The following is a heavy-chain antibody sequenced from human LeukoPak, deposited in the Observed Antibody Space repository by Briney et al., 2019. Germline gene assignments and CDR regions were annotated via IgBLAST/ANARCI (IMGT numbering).Heavy chain of an antibody. CDR3: ARDYGSKFDY. Sequence: PSETLSLTCSVSGGSISSFYWSWIRQPPGKGLEWIGYIYYTGSTKYNPSLKSRLTISVDTSKNKFSLKLSSVTAADTAVYYCARDYGSKFDYWGQGTLVTVSS. J-gene: IGHJ4*02. CDR1: GGSISSFY. V-gene: IGHV4-59*01. CDR2: IYYTGST. D-gene: IGHD4-17*01.